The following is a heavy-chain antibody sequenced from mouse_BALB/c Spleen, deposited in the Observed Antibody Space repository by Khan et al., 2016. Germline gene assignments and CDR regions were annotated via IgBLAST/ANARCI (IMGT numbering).Heavy chain of an antibody. J-gene: IGHJ4*01. V-gene: IGHV5-17*02. CDR3: ARSGLGRNYAMDY. CDR1: GFTFSSFG. D-gene: IGHD4-1*01. CDR2: ISSGSTTI. Sequence: EVELVESGGGLVQPGGSRKLSCAASGFTFSSFGMHWVRQAPEKGLEWVAYISSGSTTIHYAETVKGRFTISRDNPKNSLFLQMTSLRSEDTAMYYCARSGLGRNYAMDYWGQGTSVTVSS.